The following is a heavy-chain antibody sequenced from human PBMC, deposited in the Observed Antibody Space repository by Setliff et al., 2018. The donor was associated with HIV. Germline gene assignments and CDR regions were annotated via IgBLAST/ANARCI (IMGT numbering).Heavy chain of an antibody. CDR2: ITQGGDSA. Sequence: TFSSHVMGWVRQAPGKGLEWVSVITQGGDSAYYADSVQGRFTISKDHSKNTLYLQMNSLRAEDTAMYYCAKLLFFAFHTWGQGTMVTVSS. CDR3: AKLLFFAFHT. J-gene: IGHJ3*02. D-gene: IGHD3-3*01. CDR1: TFSSHV. V-gene: IGHV3-23*01.